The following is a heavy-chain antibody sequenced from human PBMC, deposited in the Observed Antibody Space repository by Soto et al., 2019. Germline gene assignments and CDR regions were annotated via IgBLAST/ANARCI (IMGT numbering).Heavy chain of an antibody. CDR3: ARRGTLSGRDAFDV. V-gene: IGHV5-51*01. CDR1: GYYSSSYW. J-gene: IGHJ3*01. Sequence: GESLKISCRGSGYYSSSYWIAWVRPMSGKGLEWVGSVYVSDSETKYSPSFQGQVTISADKYTNTTYLYWSSLKASDTAMYYCARRGTLSGRDAFDVWGEGTMVTVSS. CDR2: VYVSDSET. D-gene: IGHD5-12*01.